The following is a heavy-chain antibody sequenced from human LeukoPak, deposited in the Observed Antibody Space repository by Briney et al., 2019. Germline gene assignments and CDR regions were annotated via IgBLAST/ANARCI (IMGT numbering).Heavy chain of an antibody. V-gene: IGHV3-30-3*01. CDR2: ISYDGSNK. CDR1: GFTFSSYA. CDR3: TRVGYIDEGIDY. Sequence: GSLRLSCAASGFTFSSYAMHWARQAPGKGLEWVAVISYDGSNKYYADSVKGRFTISRDNSKNTLYLQMNSLRAEDTAIYYCTRVGYIDEGIDYWGQGTLVTVSS. D-gene: IGHD5-24*01. J-gene: IGHJ4*02.